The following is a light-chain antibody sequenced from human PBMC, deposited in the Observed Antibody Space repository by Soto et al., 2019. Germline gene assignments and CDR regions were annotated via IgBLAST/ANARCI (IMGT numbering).Light chain of an antibody. Sequence: DIQMTQSPSTRSASVGGRVTSTFRASQSISSWLAWYQQKPGKAPKLLIYDASSLESGVPSRFSGSGSGTEFTLTISSLQPDDFATYYCQKYNSYPWKCGQGTKGDNK. CDR1: QSISSW. J-gene: IGKJ1*01. CDR2: DAS. V-gene: IGKV1-5*01. CDR3: QKYNSYPWK.